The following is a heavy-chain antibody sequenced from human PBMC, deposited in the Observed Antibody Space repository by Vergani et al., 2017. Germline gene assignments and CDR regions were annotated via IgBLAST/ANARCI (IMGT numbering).Heavy chain of an antibody. J-gene: IGHJ4*02. Sequence: EVQLVESGGGLVQPGGSLRLSCAASGFTFSSYWMSWVRPAPGKGLEWVANIKQDGSEKYYVDSVKGRFTISRDNAKNSLYLQMNSLRAEDTAVYYCASRIAAAGTAGVHDYWGQGTLVTVSS. V-gene: IGHV3-7*03. D-gene: IGHD6-13*01. CDR2: IKQDGSEK. CDR1: GFTFSSYW. CDR3: ASRIAAAGTAGVHDY.